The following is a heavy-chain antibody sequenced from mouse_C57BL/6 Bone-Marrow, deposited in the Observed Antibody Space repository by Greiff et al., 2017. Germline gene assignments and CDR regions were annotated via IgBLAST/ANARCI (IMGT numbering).Heavy chain of an antibody. V-gene: IGHV1-81*01. CDR2: IYPRSGNT. D-gene: IGHD1-1*01. Sequence: VQVVESGAELARPGASVKLSCKASGYTFTSYGISWVKQRTGQGLEWIGEIYPRSGNTYYNEKFKGKATLTADKSSSTAYMELRSLASEDSAVYFCARSRYDGSNFGCWGKGTTLTVAS. CDR3: ARSRYDGSNFGC. CDR1: GYTFTSYG. J-gene: IGHJ2*01.